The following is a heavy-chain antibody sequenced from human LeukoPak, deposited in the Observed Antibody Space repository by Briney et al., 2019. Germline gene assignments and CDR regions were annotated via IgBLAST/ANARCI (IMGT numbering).Heavy chain of an antibody. J-gene: IGHJ4*02. CDR2: IYSGGST. V-gene: IGHV3-53*01. Sequence: PGGSLRLSCAASGSTVSSSYMSWVRQAPGKGLEWVSVIYSGGSTYYADSVKGRFTISRDNSKNTLYLQMNSLRAEDTAVYYCARASSFTVVTEFDYWGQGALVTVSS. CDR1: GSTVSSSY. D-gene: IGHD4-23*01. CDR3: ARASSFTVVTEFDY.